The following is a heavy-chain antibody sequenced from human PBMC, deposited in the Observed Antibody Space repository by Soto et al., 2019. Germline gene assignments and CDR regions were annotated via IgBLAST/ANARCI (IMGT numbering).Heavy chain of an antibody. D-gene: IGHD6-13*01. CDR3: ARVLAAAGTGSCFDI. J-gene: IGHJ3*02. CDR1: GYTFTSYG. V-gene: IGHV1-18*04. CDR2: ISAYNGNT. Sequence: ASVKVSCKASGYTFTSYGISWVRQAPGQGLEWMGWISAYNGNTNYAQKLQGRVTMTRNTSTSTAYMELSSLRSEDTAVYYCARVLAAAGTGSCFDIWGQWTMVTVSS.